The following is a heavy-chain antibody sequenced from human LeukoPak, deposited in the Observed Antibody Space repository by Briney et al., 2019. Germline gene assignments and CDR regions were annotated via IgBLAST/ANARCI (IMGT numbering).Heavy chain of an antibody. D-gene: IGHD6-19*01. CDR1: GYTFTNYG. Sequence: GASVKVSCKASGYTFTNYGIVWVRQAPGQGLEWMGWISAYNGNTNYTQKFQGRVTMTTDTSTSTAYMELRSLRSDDTAVYYCGRGQWQELHDYWGQGTLVTVSS. CDR3: GRGQWQELHDY. V-gene: IGHV1-18*01. CDR2: ISAYNGNT. J-gene: IGHJ4*02.